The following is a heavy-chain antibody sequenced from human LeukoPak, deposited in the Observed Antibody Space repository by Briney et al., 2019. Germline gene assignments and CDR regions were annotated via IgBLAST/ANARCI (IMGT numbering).Heavy chain of an antibody. CDR2: LSGSGITT. V-gene: IGHV3-23*01. Sequence: GGSLRLSCAASGFTFSNSAMSWVRQAPGKGLERVSTLSGSGITTYYADSVKGRFTISRDNSKNTLYLQMNSLRAEDTAVYYCAKGIYSSGWSYFDYWGHGTLVTVSS. D-gene: IGHD6-19*01. CDR3: AKGIYSSGWSYFDY. J-gene: IGHJ4*01. CDR1: GFTFSNSA.